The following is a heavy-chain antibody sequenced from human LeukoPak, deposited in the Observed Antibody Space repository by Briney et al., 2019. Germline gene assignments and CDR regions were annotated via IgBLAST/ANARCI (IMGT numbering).Heavy chain of an antibody. D-gene: IGHD1-14*01. CDR1: GGSISSYY. J-gene: IGHJ4*02. V-gene: IGHV4-59*01. Sequence: PSETLSLTCTVSGGSISSYYWSWIRQPPGKQLEWIGYIYYTGNTNYNPSLKSRVTILIDTSTNQFSLKLKSVTPADTAVYYCARSSPVGPAELDSWGQGTLVTVSS. CDR2: IYYTGNT. CDR3: ARSSPVGPAELDS.